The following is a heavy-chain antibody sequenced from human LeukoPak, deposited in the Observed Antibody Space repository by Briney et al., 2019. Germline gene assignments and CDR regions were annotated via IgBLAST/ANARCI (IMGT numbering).Heavy chain of an antibody. Sequence: PGGSLRLSCAASGFTFSSYGMHWVRQAPGKGLEWLTVISFDGSNKYYADSVKGRFTISRDNSKNTLYLQMNSLRAEDTAVYYCAKDHSAVAGYYGMDVWGQGTTVTVSS. D-gene: IGHD6-19*01. V-gene: IGHV3-30*18. CDR1: GFTFSSYG. J-gene: IGHJ6*02. CDR3: AKDHSAVAGYYGMDV. CDR2: ISFDGSNK.